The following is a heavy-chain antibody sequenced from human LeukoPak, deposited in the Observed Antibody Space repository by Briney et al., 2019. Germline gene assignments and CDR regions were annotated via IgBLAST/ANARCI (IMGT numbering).Heavy chain of an antibody. Sequence: SETLSLTCAVYGASFSGYYWSWIRQPPGKGLEWLGEISHSGSTNYNPSLKSRVTISVDTSKNQFSLKLSSVTAADTAVYYCARGYCSSTSCSKDYYYGMDVWGQGTTVTVSS. D-gene: IGHD2-2*01. J-gene: IGHJ6*02. CDR3: ARGYCSSTSCSKDYYYGMDV. CDR2: ISHSGST. CDR1: GASFSGYY. V-gene: IGHV4-34*01.